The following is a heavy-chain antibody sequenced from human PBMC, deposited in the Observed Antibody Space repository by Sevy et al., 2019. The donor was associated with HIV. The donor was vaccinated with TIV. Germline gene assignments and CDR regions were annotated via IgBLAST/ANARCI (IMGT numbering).Heavy chain of an antibody. Sequence: GGSLRLSCAASGFTFSSYAMHWVRQAPGKGLEWVAVLSYDGSNKHYADSVKGRFTISRDNSKNTLYLQMNSLRAEDTAVYYCARDHDYYDSSGYQDDAFDIWGQGTMVTVSS. V-gene: IGHV3-30*04. J-gene: IGHJ3*02. D-gene: IGHD3-22*01. CDR1: GFTFSSYA. CDR2: LSYDGSNK. CDR3: ARDHDYYDSSGYQDDAFDI.